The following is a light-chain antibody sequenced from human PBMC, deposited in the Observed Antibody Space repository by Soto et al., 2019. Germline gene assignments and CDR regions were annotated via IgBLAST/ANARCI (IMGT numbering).Light chain of an antibody. Sequence: QAVVMQPPSVSAAPGQKVTISCSGSSPNIGNNYVSWYQQLPGTAPKLLIYDNNKRPSGIPDRFSGSKSGTSATLVITGLQTGDEGDYYCGTWDSSLTAVAFGGGTKLTVL. J-gene: IGLJ2*01. CDR1: SPNIGNNY. V-gene: IGLV1-51*01. CDR2: DNN. CDR3: GTWDSSLTAVA.